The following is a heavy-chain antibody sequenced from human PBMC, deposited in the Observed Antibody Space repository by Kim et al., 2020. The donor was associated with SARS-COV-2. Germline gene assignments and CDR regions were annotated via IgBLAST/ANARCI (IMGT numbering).Heavy chain of an antibody. D-gene: IGHD1-7*01. CDR3: TRGDGNSRVGVN. J-gene: IGHJ4*02. Sequence: GGSLRLSCAASGFTFSDYHMSWIRQAPGKGLEWVSYISSRSSSTNYADSVKGRFTISRDNAKNSLYLQMNILRAEDTALYYCTRGDGNSRVGVNWGQGTLVTVSS. CDR1: GFTFSDYH. V-gene: IGHV3-11*06. CDR2: ISSRSSST.